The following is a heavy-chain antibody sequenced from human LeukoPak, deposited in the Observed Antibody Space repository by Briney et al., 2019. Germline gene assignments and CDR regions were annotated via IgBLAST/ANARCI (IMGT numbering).Heavy chain of an antibody. CDR1: GFTFSSYS. CDR3: ARGPYYYDSSRLPI. Sequence: GGSLRLSCAASGFTFSSYSMNWVRQAPGKGLEWVSYISSSSSTIYYADSVKGRFTISRDNAKNSLYLQLNSLRAEDTAVYYCARGPYYYDSSRLPIWGQGTMVTVSS. CDR2: ISSSSSTI. J-gene: IGHJ3*02. D-gene: IGHD3-22*01. V-gene: IGHV3-48*04.